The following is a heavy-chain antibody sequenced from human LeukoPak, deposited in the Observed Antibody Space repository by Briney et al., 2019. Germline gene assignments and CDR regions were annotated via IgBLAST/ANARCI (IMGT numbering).Heavy chain of an antibody. CDR2: IIPIFGTA. CDR3: ASGEVVPAAEYYYYMDV. J-gene: IGHJ6*03. D-gene: IGHD2-2*01. Sequence: SVKVSCKASGGTFSSYAISWVGQAPGQGLEWMGGIIPIFGTANYAQKFQGRVTITTDESTSRACMELSRLRSEGTAVYYCASGEVVPAAEYYYYMDVWGKGTTVTVSS. CDR1: GGTFSSYA. V-gene: IGHV1-69*05.